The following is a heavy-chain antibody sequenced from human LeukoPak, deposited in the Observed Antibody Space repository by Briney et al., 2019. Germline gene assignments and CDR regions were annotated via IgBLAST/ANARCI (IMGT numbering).Heavy chain of an antibody. Sequence: ASVKVSCKASGGTFSSYAISWVRQATGQGLEWMGWMNPNSGNTGYAQKFQGRVTMTRNTSISTAYMELSSLRSEDTAVYYCARGSITMVRGVPGYYYYGMDVWGQGTTVTVSS. V-gene: IGHV1-8*02. CDR3: ARGSITMVRGVPGYYYYGMDV. CDR1: GGTFSSYA. J-gene: IGHJ6*02. CDR2: MNPNSGNT. D-gene: IGHD3-10*01.